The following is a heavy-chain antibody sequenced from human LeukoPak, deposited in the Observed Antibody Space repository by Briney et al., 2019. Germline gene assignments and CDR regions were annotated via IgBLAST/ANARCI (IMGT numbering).Heavy chain of an antibody. CDR3: AREYSTRFDY. Sequence: GRSLRLSSAASGFTFSSYAMHWVRQAPGKGLEWVAVIWYDGSNKYYADSVKGRFTISRDNSKNTLYLQMNSLRAEDTAVYYCAREYSTRFDYWGQGTLVTVSS. V-gene: IGHV3-33*01. CDR1: GFTFSSYA. J-gene: IGHJ4*02. D-gene: IGHD2/OR15-2a*01. CDR2: IWYDGSNK.